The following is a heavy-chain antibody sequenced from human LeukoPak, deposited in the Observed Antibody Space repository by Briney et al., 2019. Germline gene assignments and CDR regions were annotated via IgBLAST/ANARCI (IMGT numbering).Heavy chain of an antibody. CDR2: ISGGVSST. CDR3: AKVGPRDGHREYYFDY. V-gene: IGHV3-23*01. CDR1: GFTFSIHA. Sequence: PGGSLRLSCAASGFTFSIHAMTWARKAPGKGLEWVSAISGGVSSTYYADSVKGRFTISRDNSQNTLFLQMNILRAEDTAVYYCAKVGPRDGHREYYFDYWGQGTLVTVSS. J-gene: IGHJ4*02. D-gene: IGHD5-24*01.